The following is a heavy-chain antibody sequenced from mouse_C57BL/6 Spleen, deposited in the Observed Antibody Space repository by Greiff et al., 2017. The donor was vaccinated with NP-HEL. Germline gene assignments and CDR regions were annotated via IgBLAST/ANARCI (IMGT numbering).Heavy chain of an antibody. CDR1: GYTFTDYE. V-gene: IGHV1-15*01. Sequence: VQLKQSGAELVRPGASVTLSCKASGYTFTDYEMHWVKQTPVHGLEWIGAIDPETGGTAYNQKFKGKAILTADKSSSTAYMELRSLTSEDSAVYYCTRVRNAMDYWGQGTSVTVSS. J-gene: IGHJ4*01. CDR3: TRVRNAMDY. CDR2: IDPETGGT.